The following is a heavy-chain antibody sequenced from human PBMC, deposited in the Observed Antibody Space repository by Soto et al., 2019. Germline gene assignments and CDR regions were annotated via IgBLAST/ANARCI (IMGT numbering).Heavy chain of an antibody. V-gene: IGHV6-1*01. CDR2: TYYRSKWKT. D-gene: IGHD3-10*02. CDR3: ARGHVIDI. CDR1: GDSVSSNSAA. Sequence: SQTLSLTCAISGDSVSSNSAAWNWVRQSPSRGLEWLGRTYYRSKWKTDYAVSVRGRITINPDTSKNQFSLQLNSVTPGDTAVSYCARGHVIDIWRRGTMVTV. J-gene: IGHJ3*02.